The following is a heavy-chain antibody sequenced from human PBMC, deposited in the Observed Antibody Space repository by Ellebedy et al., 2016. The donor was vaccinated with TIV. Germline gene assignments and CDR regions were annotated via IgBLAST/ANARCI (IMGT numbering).Heavy chain of an antibody. CDR2: IRQDGTEK. V-gene: IGHV3-7*01. CDR1: GFTFSSYW. J-gene: IGHJ4*02. CDR3: ARGGSIAAAGLAY. Sequence: GGSLRLSCAASGFTFSSYWMLWVRQAPGKGLEWVANIRQDGTEKYYVDSVKGRFTISRDNSKNTLYLQMNSLRAEDTAVYYCARGGSIAAAGLAYWGQGTLVTVSS. D-gene: IGHD6-13*01.